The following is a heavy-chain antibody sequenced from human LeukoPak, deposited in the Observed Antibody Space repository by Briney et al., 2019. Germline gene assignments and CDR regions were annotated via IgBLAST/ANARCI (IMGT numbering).Heavy chain of an antibody. CDR2: ISGSGDYI. CDR1: RFTFSSYN. J-gene: IGHJ4*02. Sequence: SGGSLRLSCAASRFTFSSYNMNWVRQAPGKGLEWVSSISGSGDYIYYADSVKGRFTISRDNAKNSRYLQMNSLRAEDTAVYYCARERGYSYGYADYWGQGTLVTVSS. V-gene: IGHV3-21*01. CDR3: ARERGYSYGYADY. D-gene: IGHD5-18*01.